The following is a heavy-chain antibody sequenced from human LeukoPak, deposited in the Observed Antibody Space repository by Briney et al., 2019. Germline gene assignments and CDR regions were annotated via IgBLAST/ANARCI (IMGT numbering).Heavy chain of an antibody. Sequence: PSETLSLTCTVSGYSISSGYYWGWIRQPPGKGLEWIGSIYHSGSTYYNPSLKSRVTISVDTFKNQFSLKLSSVTAADTAVYYCARDPGGYCSGGSCLPFDYWGQGTLVTVSS. V-gene: IGHV4-38-2*02. CDR1: GYSISSGYY. J-gene: IGHJ4*02. CDR2: IYHSGST. D-gene: IGHD2-15*01. CDR3: ARDPGGYCSGGSCLPFDY.